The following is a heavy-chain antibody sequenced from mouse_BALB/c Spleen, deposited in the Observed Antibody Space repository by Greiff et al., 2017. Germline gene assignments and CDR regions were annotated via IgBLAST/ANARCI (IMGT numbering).Heavy chain of an antibody. CDR2: IWAGGST. CDR1: GFSLTSYD. D-gene: IGHD3-1*01. V-gene: IGHV2-9*02. Sequence: VHLVESGPGLVAPSQSLSITCTVSGFSLTSYDVHWVRQPPGKGLEWLGVIWAGGSTNYNSAPMSRLSISKDNAKSQVFLQMNSLQTDDTAMYYCAREKAARATFAYWGQGTLVTVSA. CDR3: AREKAARATFAY. J-gene: IGHJ3*01.